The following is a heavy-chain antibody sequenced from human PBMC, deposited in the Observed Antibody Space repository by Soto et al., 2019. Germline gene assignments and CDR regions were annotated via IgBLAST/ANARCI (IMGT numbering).Heavy chain of an antibody. J-gene: IGHJ6*02. CDR2: INPNSGGT. CDR1: GYTFTSYG. V-gene: IGHV1-2*04. D-gene: IGHD3-3*01. CDR3: ARDLSDFSSGFDGYYGMDV. Sequence: ASVKVSCKASGYTFTSYGISWVRQAPGQGLEWMGWINPNSGGTNYAQKFQGWVTMTRDTSISTAYMELSRLRSDDTAVYYCARDLSDFSSGFDGYYGMDVWGQGTTVTVSS.